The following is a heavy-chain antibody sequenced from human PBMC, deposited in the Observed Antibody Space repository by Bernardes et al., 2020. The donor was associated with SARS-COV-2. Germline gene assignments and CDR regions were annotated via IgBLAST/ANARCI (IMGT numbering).Heavy chain of an antibody. CDR2: ISWNSGSI. CDR1: GFTFDDYA. D-gene: IGHD3-3*01. CDR3: AILPFPDNYYYYGMDV. J-gene: IGHJ6*02. V-gene: IGHV3-9*01. Sequence: GGSLRLSCAASGFTFDDYAMHWVRQAPGKGLEWVSGISWNSGSIGYADSVKGRFTISRDNAKNSLYLQMNSLRAEDTALYYCAILPFPDNYYYYGMDVWGQGTTVTVSS.